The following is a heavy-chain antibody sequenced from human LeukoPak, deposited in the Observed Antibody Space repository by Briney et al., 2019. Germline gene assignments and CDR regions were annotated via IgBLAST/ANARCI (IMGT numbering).Heavy chain of an antibody. D-gene: IGHD3-22*01. CDR1: GFTFSAYA. V-gene: IGHV3-23*01. J-gene: IGHJ4*02. Sequence: GGSLKLSCVASGFTFSAYAMSWVRQAPGKGLEWVSSISGDSANAYSADSVKGRLTISRDNSRNTLYLQMNSLRAEDMAVYYCAKGLEEGSGTRLLDYWGQGTLVTVPS. CDR2: ISGDSANA. CDR3: AKGLEEGSGTRLLDY.